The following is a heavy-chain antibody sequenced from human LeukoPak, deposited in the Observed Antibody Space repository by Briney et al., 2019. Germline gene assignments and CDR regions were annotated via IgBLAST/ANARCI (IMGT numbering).Heavy chain of an antibody. V-gene: IGHV3-53*01. CDR2: IYSGGST. CDR3: ARDAVSGDAFDI. J-gene: IGHJ3*02. CDR1: GFTVSSNY. Sequence: GGSLRLSCAASGFTVSSNYMSWVRQAPGKGLEWVSVIYSGGSTYYADSVKGRSTISRDNSKNTLYLQMNSLRAEDTAVYYCARDAVSGDAFDIWGQGTMVTVSS. D-gene: IGHD3-22*01.